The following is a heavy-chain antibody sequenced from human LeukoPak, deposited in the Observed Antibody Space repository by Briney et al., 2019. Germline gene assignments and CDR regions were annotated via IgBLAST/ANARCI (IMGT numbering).Heavy chain of an antibody. Sequence: PSETLSLTCTVSGGSISSYYWSWIRQPPGKGLEWIGYIYYSGSTNYNPSLKSRVTISVDTSKNQFSLKLSSVTAADTAVYYCARGGYDSSGYYFAIDCWGQGTLVTVSS. CDR3: ARGGYDSSGYYFAIDC. J-gene: IGHJ4*02. CDR2: IYYSGST. CDR1: GGSISSYY. D-gene: IGHD3-22*01. V-gene: IGHV4-59*01.